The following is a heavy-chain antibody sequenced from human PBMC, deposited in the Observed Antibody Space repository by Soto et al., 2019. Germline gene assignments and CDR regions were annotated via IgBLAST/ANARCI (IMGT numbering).Heavy chain of an antibody. CDR2: IKSKTDGGTT. Sequence: WWSLRLSCSASVFTFSNAWMSWFRQAPGKGLEWVGRIKSKTDGGTTDYAAPVKGRFTISRDDSKNTLYLQMNSLKTEDTAVYYCTTYGPHMDVWGQGTTVTVSS. D-gene: IGHD4-17*01. CDR3: TTYGPHMDV. V-gene: IGHV3-15*01. CDR1: VFTFSNAW. J-gene: IGHJ6*02.